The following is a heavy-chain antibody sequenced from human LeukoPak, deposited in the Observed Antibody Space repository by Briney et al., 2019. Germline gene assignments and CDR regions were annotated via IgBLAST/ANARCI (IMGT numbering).Heavy chain of an antibody. CDR2: INPNSGGT. CDR3: ARALGYCTNGVCRGFDY. Sequence: ASVKVSCKASGYTFTGYYMHWVRQAPGQGLEWMGWINPNSGGTDYAQKLQGRVTMTRDTSISTAYMELSRLRSDDTAVYYCARALGYCTNGVCRGFDYWGQGTLVTVSS. CDR1: GYTFTGYY. D-gene: IGHD2-8*01. V-gene: IGHV1-2*02. J-gene: IGHJ4*02.